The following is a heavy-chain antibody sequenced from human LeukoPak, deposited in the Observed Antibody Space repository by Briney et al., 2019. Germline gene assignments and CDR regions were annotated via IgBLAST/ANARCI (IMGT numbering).Heavy chain of an antibody. Sequence: GGSLRLSCAASGFTFDDYAMHWVRQAPGKGLEWVSLISGYGGSTYYADSVKGRFTISRDNSKNSLYLQMNSLRTEDTALYYCAKDRGGFIAVAVYYFDYWGQGTLVTVSS. J-gene: IGHJ4*02. CDR1: GFTFDDYA. V-gene: IGHV3-43*02. D-gene: IGHD6-19*01. CDR2: ISGYGGST. CDR3: AKDRGGFIAVAVYYFDY.